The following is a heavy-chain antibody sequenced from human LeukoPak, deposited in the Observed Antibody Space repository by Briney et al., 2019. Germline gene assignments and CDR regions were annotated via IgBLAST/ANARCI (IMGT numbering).Heavy chain of an antibody. J-gene: IGHJ4*02. Sequence: SETLSLTCTVSGDSISGYYWNWIRQPPGKGLEWIAYIHYTGSTKYNPSLKSQVTISVETSKNQFSLTLSSVTAADTAVYYCAGTTVVTPVYYFDYWGQGTLVTVSS. CDR2: IHYTGST. V-gene: IGHV4-59*01. CDR1: GDSISGYY. D-gene: IGHD4-17*01. CDR3: AGTTVVTPVYYFDY.